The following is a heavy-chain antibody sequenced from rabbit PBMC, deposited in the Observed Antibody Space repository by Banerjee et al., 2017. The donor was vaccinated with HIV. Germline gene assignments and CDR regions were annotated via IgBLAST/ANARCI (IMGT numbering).Heavy chain of an antibody. J-gene: IGHJ4*01. CDR3: ARGLGWVIPEYFNL. CDR1: GFSFKSNYW. Sequence: EESGGDLVQPEGSLTLTCTASGFSFKSNYWICWVRQAPGKGLEWIGCIYNTDGSAYSATWAKGRFTISRTSPTTVTLQMASLTAADTATYFCARGLGWVIPEYFNLWGPGTLVTVS. V-gene: IGHV1S45*01. CDR2: IYNTDGSA. D-gene: IGHD4-1*01.